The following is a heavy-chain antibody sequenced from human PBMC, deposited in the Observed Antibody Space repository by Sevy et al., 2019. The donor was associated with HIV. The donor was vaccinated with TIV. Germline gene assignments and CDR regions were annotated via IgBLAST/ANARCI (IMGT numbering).Heavy chain of an antibody. J-gene: IGHJ4*02. V-gene: IGHV4-34*01. CDR3: ARSRTYWGDFDY. Sequence: SETLSLTCAVYGGSFSGYYWSWIRQPPGKGLEWIGEINHSGSTNYNPSLKSRATISVDTSKNQFSLKLSSVTAADTAVYYCARSRTYWGDFDYWGQGTLVTVSS. CDR1: GGSFSGYY. D-gene: IGHD7-27*01. CDR2: INHSGST.